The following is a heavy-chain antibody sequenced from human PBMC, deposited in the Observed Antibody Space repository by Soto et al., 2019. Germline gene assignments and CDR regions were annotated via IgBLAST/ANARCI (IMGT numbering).Heavy chain of an antibody. J-gene: IGHJ4*02. V-gene: IGHV3-7*03. D-gene: IGHD3-22*01. CDR3: ARGSTYYYDSSGYYIYYFDY. CDR1: AFTFSTYW. CDR2: IKQDGSEK. Sequence: PGGSLRLSCAASAFTFSTYWMSWVRQAPGKGLEWVANIKQDGSEKYYVDSVKGRFTISRDNAKNSPYLQMNSLRAEDTAVYYCARGSTYYYDSSGYYIYYFDYWGQGTLVTVSS.